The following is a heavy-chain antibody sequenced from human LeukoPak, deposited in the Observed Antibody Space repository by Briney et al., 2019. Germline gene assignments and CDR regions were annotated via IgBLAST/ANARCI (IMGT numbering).Heavy chain of an antibody. CDR3: ARDRPTDRYGFDY. J-gene: IGHJ4*02. V-gene: IGHV1-2*06. D-gene: IGHD3-9*01. CDR1: GYTFTGYY. CDR2: INPNSGGT. Sequence: ASVKVSCKASGYTFTGYYMHWVRQAPGQGLEWMGRINPNSGGTNYAQKFQGRVTMTRDTSISTAYMELSRPRSDDTAVYYCARDRPTDRYGFDYWGQGTLVTVSS.